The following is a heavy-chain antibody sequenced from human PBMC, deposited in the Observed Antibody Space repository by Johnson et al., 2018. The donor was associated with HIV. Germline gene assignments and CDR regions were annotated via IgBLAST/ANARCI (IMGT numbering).Heavy chain of an antibody. CDR1: GFTFSNYG. J-gene: IGHJ3*02. D-gene: IGHD1-26*01. CDR3: AKERSGSYSGADAFDI. CDR2: IRYDGSNK. V-gene: IGHV3-30*02. Sequence: VQLVESGGGVVQPGRSLRLSCAASGFTFSNYGMHWVRQTPGKGLEWVAFIRYDGSNKYYADSVKGRFTISRDNSKNTLYLQMNSLRAEDTAVYYCAKERSGSYSGADAFDIWGQGTMVTVSS.